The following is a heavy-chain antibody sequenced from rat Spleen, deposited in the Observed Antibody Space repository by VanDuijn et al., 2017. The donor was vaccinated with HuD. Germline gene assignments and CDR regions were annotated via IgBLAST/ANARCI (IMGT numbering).Heavy chain of an antibody. Sequence: EVQLVESGGGLVQPGRSLKLSCAASGFTFSSFAMAWVRQAPKKGLEWVATITSGGSNTYYRDSVRDRFTISRDNAKSILYLQMDNLKSEDTATYYCARHGRGERTYYYVMDVCGQGASVTVSS. J-gene: IGHJ4*01. CDR2: ITSGGSNT. V-gene: IGHV5-25*01. CDR3: ARHGRGERTYYYVMDV. D-gene: IGHD1-1*01. CDR1: GFTFSSFA.